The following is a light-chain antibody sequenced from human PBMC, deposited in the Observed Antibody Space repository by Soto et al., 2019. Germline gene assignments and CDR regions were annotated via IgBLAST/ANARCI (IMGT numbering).Light chain of an antibody. CDR1: QSVGTF. V-gene: IGKV3-11*01. J-gene: IGKJ2*01. CDR3: QQHSSSFT. Sequence: EIVLTQSPATLSLSPGERATLSFRASQSVGTFLAWYQKRPGQAPRLLIYDASITATGIPARFSGSGSGTEFTLTISSPEPEDFADYYCQQHSSSFTFGQGTKLEIK. CDR2: DAS.